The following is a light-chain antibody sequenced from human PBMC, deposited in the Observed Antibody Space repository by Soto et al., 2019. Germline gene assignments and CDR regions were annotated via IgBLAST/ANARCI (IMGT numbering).Light chain of an antibody. CDR3: QQSYSTLGLT. Sequence: DIQMTQSPSSLSASVGDRVTITCRASQSTSSYLNWYQQKPGKAPKLLIYAASNLQSGVPSRFSGIGSGTDFTLTISSLQPEDFATYYCQQSYSTLGLTFGGGTKVEIK. J-gene: IGKJ4*01. V-gene: IGKV1-39*01. CDR2: AAS. CDR1: QSTSSY.